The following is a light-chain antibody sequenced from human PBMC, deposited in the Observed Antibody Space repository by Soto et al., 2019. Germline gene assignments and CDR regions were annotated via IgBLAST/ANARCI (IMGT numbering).Light chain of an antibody. CDR1: QSVSSN. Sequence: EILMTQSPATLSVSPGERATLSCRASQSVSSNLAWYQQKPGQAPRLLIYDASTRATGIPARFSGSGSGTEFTLTVGSLQSEDFGVYYCQHYNNWPPYTFGQGTNLEIK. CDR3: QHYNNWPPYT. V-gene: IGKV3-15*01. CDR2: DAS. J-gene: IGKJ2*01.